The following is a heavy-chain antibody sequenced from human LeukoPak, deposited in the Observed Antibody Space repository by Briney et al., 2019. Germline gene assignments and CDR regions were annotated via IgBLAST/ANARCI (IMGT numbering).Heavy chain of an antibody. V-gene: IGHV1-2*04. J-gene: IGHJ6*02. D-gene: IGHD2-8*02. CDR3: AREELPGGGFYYYYGMDV. CDR1: GYTFTGYY. Sequence: GASVKVSCKASGYTFTGYYMHWVRQAPGQGLEWMGWINPNSGGTNYAQKFQGWVTMTRDTSISTAYMELSRLRSDDTAVYYCAREELPGGGFYYYYGMDVWGQGTTVTVSS. CDR2: INPNSGGT.